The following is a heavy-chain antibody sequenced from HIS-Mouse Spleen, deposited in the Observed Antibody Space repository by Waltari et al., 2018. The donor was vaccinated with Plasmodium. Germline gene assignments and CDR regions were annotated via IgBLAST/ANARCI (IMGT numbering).Heavy chain of an antibody. V-gene: IGHV4-31*03. CDR2: IYYSGST. Sequence: QVQLQQSGPGLVKPSQTLSLTCTVSGGAPTSGGYSWTWTPQPPGKGLEWIGYIYYSGSTYYNPSLKSRVTISIDTSKNQFSLKLSSVTAADTAVYYCARWVGNWFDPWGQGTLVTVFS. J-gene: IGHJ5*02. CDR3: ARWVGNWFDP. CDR1: GGAPTSGGYS. D-gene: IGHD1-26*01.